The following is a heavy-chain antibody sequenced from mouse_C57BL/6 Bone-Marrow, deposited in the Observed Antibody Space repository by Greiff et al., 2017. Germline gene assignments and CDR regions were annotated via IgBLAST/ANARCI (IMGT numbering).Heavy chain of an antibody. J-gene: IGHJ2*01. CDR2: IYPSDSET. CDR1: GYTFTSYW. CDR3: ARGGSSFFDY. Sequence: QVQLQQPGAELVRPGSSVKLSCKASGYTFTSYWMDWVKQRPGQGLEWIGNIYPSDSETHYNQKFKDKATLTGDKSSSTAYMQLSSLTSEDSAVCYCARGGSSFFDYWGQGTTLTVSS. D-gene: IGHD1-1*01. V-gene: IGHV1-61*01.